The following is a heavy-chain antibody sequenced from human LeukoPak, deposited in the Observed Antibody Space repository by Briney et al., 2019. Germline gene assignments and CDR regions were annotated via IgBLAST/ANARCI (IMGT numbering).Heavy chain of an antibody. Sequence: GGSLRLSCTASGFTVSSSYMSWVRQAPGKGLEWVSIIYSDRNTYYAASMKGRFTISRDDSKNTLLLQMDSLRAEDTAIYYCARDSAFSSYSYWGQGALVTVSS. CDR3: ARDSAFSSYSY. CDR2: IYSDRNT. CDR1: GFTVSSSY. D-gene: IGHD2-15*01. J-gene: IGHJ4*02. V-gene: IGHV3-53*01.